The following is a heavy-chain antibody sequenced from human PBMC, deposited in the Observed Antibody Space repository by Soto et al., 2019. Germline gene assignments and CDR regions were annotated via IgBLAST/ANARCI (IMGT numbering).Heavy chain of an antibody. V-gene: IGHV1-3*01. CDR2: INPGNGNT. Sequence: QVQLVQSGAEVKKPGASVKISCKTSGYTFMTYALHWVRQAPGQRPEWMGWINPGNGNTEYSQKLQVRVTITRDTSARTVFMEVANMTSEDTAVYYCARVRMLWYGELSHWGQGTQVIVS. CDR1: GYTFMTYA. D-gene: IGHD3-10*01. CDR3: ARVRMLWYGELSH. J-gene: IGHJ4*02.